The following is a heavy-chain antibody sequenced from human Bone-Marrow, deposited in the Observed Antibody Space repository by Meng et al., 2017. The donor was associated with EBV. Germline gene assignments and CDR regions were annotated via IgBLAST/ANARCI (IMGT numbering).Heavy chain of an antibody. D-gene: IGHD3-22*01. Sequence: QVSGPGPVKPSGTLSLTCAVSGGSISSSTWWSWVRQSPGEGLEWIGEIHHSGSTNYNPSLKSRVTISVDKSKNQFSLKLSSVTAADTAVYYCARDQGYYDSRGFDYWGQGTLVTVSS. CDR2: IHHSGST. CDR3: ARDQGYYDSRGFDY. J-gene: IGHJ4*02. V-gene: IGHV4-4*02. CDR1: GGSISSSTW.